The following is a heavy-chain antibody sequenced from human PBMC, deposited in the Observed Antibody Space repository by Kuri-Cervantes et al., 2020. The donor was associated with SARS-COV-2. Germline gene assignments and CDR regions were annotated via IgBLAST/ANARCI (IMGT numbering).Heavy chain of an antibody. CDR1: GGSISSVSYS. CDR2: IFHSGST. V-gene: IGHV4-30-2*01. Sequence: SETLSLTGTVSGGSISSVSYSWSWTRQAPGKGLEWIGYIFHSGSTYHNPSLRSRVTISIDWSKNQFSLKLSSVTAADTAVYYCARANIVVVPAALGAIIYYYYYMDVWGKGTTVTVSS. J-gene: IGHJ6*03. D-gene: IGHD2-2*01. CDR3: ARANIVVVPAALGAIIYYYYYMDV.